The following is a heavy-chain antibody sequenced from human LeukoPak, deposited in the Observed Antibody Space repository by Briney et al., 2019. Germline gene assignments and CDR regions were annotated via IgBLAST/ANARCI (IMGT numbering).Heavy chain of an antibody. CDR1: GYSITSSNW. CDR2: TYYSGST. CDR3: VRREEQLGEYFDY. J-gene: IGHJ4*02. Sequence: SDTLSLTCAVSGYSITSSNWWGWIRQPPGKGLEWIGYTYYSGSTYFNPSLKSRVTMSVDTSKNQFSLKLSSVTAVDTAFYYCVRREEQLGEYFDYWGQGTLVTVSS. V-gene: IGHV4-28*01. D-gene: IGHD6-6*01.